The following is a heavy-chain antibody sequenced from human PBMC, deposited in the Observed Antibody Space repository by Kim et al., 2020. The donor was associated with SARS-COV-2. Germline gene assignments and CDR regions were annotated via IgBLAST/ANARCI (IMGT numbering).Heavy chain of an antibody. D-gene: IGHD3-9*01. CDR3: ARDQGYDILTGYHY. Sequence: AQKFQGRVTITADKSTSTAYMELSSLRSEDTAVYYCARDQGYDILTGYHYWGQGTLVTVSS. V-gene: IGHV1-69*04. J-gene: IGHJ4*02.